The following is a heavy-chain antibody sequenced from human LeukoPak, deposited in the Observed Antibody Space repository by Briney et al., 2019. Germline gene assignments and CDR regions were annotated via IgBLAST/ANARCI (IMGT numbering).Heavy chain of an antibody. CDR3: AKAPFLLGSFDY. Sequence: GGSLRLSCAASGFTFSSYGMHWVRQAPGKGLEWAAFIRYDGSNKYYADSVKGRFTISRDNSKNTLYLQMNSLGAEDTAVYYCAKAPFLLGSFDYWGQGTLVTVSS. D-gene: IGHD3-3*01. V-gene: IGHV3-30*02. CDR2: IRYDGSNK. J-gene: IGHJ4*02. CDR1: GFTFSSYG.